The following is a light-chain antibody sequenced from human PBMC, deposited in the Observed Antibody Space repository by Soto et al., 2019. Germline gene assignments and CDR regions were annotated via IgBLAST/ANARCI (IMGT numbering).Light chain of an antibody. CDR1: SSNIGAGYD. CDR3: QSFDYSVSDNFV. Sequence: QSVLTQPPSVSGAAGQKVTISCSGSSSNIGAGYDVHWYQQLPGTAPRLLIFGNNNRPSGVPDRFSASIYGTSAYLAITGLQVEDEAAYFCQSFDYSVSDNFVFGPGTKLAVL. CDR2: GNN. J-gene: IGLJ1*01. V-gene: IGLV1-40*01.